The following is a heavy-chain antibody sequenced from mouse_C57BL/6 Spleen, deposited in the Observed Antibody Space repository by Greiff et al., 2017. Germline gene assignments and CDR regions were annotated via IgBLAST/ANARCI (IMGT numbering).Heavy chain of an antibody. CDR3: AKRGNFLYAMDY. CDR1: GFTFSDYG. D-gene: IGHD2-1*01. V-gene: IGHV5-17*01. J-gene: IGHJ4*01. CDR2: ISNGSSTT. Sequence: EVKVEESGGGLVKPGGSLKLSCAASGFTFSDYGMHWVRQAPEKGLEWVAYISNGSSTTYYADTVKGRFTISRDNANNTLFLQMTSLRSEDTAMYYFAKRGNFLYAMDYWGQGTSVTVSS.